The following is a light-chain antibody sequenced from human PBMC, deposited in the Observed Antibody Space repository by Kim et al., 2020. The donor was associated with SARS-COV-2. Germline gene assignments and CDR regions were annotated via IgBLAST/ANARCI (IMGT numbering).Light chain of an antibody. V-gene: IGLV6-57*02. CDR3: QSYDSNTHWV. CDR2: EDI. Sequence: NTFTSTCPGTSGSIASNNVQGYQQRPGIPPTTVIYEDIQKPSGFPDRFSGSIDSSSNSASLTISELKTEDEADYYCQSYDSNTHWVFGGGTQLTVL. CDR1: SGSIASNN. J-gene: IGLJ3*02.